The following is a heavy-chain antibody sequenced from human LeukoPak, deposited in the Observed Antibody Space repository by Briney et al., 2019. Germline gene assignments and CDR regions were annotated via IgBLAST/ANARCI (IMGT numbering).Heavy chain of an antibody. D-gene: IGHD3-10*02. CDR1: GFIFSSYD. J-gene: IGHJ6*04. Sequence: GGSLRLSCAASGFIFSSYDMHWVRQAPGKGLEWVSYISSSGSTIYYADSVKGRFTISRDNAKNSLYLQMNSLRAEDTAVYYCAELGITMIGGVWGKGTTVTISS. CDR3: AELGITMIGGV. CDR2: ISSSGSTI. V-gene: IGHV3-48*03.